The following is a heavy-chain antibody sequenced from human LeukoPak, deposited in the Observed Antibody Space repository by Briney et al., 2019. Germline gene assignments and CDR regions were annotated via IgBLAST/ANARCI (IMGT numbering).Heavy chain of an antibody. CDR3: AKGGEVSSWYKRLKLYFDY. CDR1: GFTFSSYS. CDR2: ISSSSSYI. V-gene: IGHV3-21*01. D-gene: IGHD6-13*01. Sequence: GGSLRLSCAASGFTFSSYSMNWVRQAPGKGLEWVSSISSSSSYIYYADSVKGRFTISRDNAKNSLYLQMNSLRIEDTAVYYCAKGGEVSSWYKRLKLYFDYWGQGTLVTVSS. J-gene: IGHJ4*02.